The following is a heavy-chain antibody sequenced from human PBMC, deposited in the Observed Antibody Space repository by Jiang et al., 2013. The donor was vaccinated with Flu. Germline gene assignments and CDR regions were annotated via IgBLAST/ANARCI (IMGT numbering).Heavy chain of an antibody. Sequence: PGLVKPSETLSLTCTVSGGSMSSFYWKWVRQPPGKGLEWIGYISYSGSTYYNPSLRSRDLISVDTSKNQFSLKLSSVTAADTAVYYCARARTRMGPSFYFDYWGQGTLVTVSS. J-gene: IGHJ4*02. V-gene: IGHV4-59*12. D-gene: IGHD2-8*01. CDR2: ISYSGST. CDR1: GGSMSSFY. CDR3: ARARTRMGPSFYFDY.